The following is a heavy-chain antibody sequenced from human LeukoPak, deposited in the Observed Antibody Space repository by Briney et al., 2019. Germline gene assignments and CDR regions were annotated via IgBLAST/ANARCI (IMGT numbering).Heavy chain of an antibody. CDR3: AKAPTTVVPRGYFDY. Sequence: PGGSLRLSCAASGFTFSSYSMNWVRRAPGKGLEWVSGFSGSGGSTYYADSVKGRFTISRDNSKNTLYLQMNSLRAEDTAVYYCAKAPTTVVPRGYFDYWGQGTLVTVSS. CDR2: FSGSGGST. D-gene: IGHD4-23*01. V-gene: IGHV3-23*01. J-gene: IGHJ4*02. CDR1: GFTFSSYS.